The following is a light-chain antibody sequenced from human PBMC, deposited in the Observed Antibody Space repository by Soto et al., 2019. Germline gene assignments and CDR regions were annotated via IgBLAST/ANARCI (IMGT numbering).Light chain of an antibody. CDR2: GAS. J-gene: IGKJ2*01. CDR3: QQDCFSPMYT. V-gene: IGKV3-20*01. Sequence: EIVLTQSPGTLSLSPGERATLSCRASQSISTFLAWYQQQPGQAPRLLIYGASTRATGIPDRFSGSGSGTDFTLTISRLEPEDFVVYYCQQDCFSPMYTFGQGTKLEI. CDR1: QSISTF.